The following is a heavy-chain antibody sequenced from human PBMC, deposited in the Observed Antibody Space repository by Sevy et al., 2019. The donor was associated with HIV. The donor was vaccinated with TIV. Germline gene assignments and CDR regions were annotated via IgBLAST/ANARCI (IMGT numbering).Heavy chain of an antibody. D-gene: IGHD6-13*01. CDR2: IYSRGNS. CDR3: ARGGRPGGLAADAWFDS. CDR1: DDSITTYF. Sequence: SETLSLTCTVSDDSITTYFWNWVRQPAGKGLEWIGRIYSRGNSNYNPSFKSRVTMSVDTSKNQVYLRLTSVTAADTAVYFCARGGRPGGLAADAWFDSWGQGILVTVSS. J-gene: IGHJ5*01. V-gene: IGHV4-4*07.